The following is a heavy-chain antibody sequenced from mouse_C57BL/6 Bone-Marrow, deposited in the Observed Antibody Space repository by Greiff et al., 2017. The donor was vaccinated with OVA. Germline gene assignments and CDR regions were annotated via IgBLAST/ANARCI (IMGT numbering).Heavy chain of an antibody. J-gene: IGHJ1*03. CDR1: GFTFSSYG. CDR3: ARGRITTVPYWYFDV. D-gene: IGHD1-1*01. Sequence: EVQVVESGGDLVKPGGSLKLSCAASGFTFSSYGMSWVRQTPDKRLEWVATISSGGSYTYYPDNVTGRFTISRDNAKNTLYLQMSSLKSEDTAMYYCARGRITTVPYWYFDVWGTGTTVTVSS. CDR2: ISSGGSYT. V-gene: IGHV5-6*01.